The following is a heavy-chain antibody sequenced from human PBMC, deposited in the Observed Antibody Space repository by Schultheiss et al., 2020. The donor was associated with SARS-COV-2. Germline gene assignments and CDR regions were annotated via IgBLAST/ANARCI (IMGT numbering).Heavy chain of an antibody. V-gene: IGHV4-39*01. CDR3: ARPEPGYSSGLFDP. CDR2: IYYSGST. D-gene: IGHD6-19*01. J-gene: IGHJ5*02. CDR1: GGSISSSSYY. Sequence: SETLSLTCTVSGGSISSSSYYWGWIRQHPGKGLEWIGYIYYSGSTYYNPSLKSRVTISVDTSKNQFSLKLSSVTAADTAVYYCARPEPGYSSGLFDPWGQGTLVTVSS.